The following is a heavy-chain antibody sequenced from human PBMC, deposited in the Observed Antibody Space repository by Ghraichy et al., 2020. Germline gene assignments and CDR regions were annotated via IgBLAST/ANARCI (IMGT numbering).Heavy chain of an antibody. CDR2: IYYSGST. Sequence: SQTLSLTCTVSGGSISSSSYYWGWIRQPPGKGLEWIGSIYYSGSTYYNPSLKSRVTISVDTSKNQFSLKLSSVTAADTAVYYCARPAAGKIGWFDPWGQGTLVTVSS. CDR3: ARPAAGKIGWFDP. CDR1: GGSISSSSYY. J-gene: IGHJ5*02. V-gene: IGHV4-39*01. D-gene: IGHD2-2*01.